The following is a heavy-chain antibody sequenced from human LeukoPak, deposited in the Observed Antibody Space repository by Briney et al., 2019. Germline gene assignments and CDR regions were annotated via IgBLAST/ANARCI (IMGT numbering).Heavy chain of an antibody. Sequence: GGSLRLSCIASGFTLGDSSVSWFRQAPGKGLEWVGFISGKAYGGTTEYAASVKGRFTISRDDSKSIAYLQMNSLKTEDTAVYYCSRDSYGHDPWNSFDYWGQGTLVTVSS. V-gene: IGHV3-49*03. CDR2: ISGKAYGGTT. D-gene: IGHD3-16*01. CDR3: SRDSYGHDPWNSFDY. J-gene: IGHJ4*02. CDR1: GFTLGDSS.